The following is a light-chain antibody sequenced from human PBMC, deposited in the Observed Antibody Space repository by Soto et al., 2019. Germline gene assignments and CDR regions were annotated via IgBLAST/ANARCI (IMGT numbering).Light chain of an antibody. CDR1: SSDVGGYNY. J-gene: IGLJ2*01. V-gene: IGLV2-11*01. CDR2: DVS. CDR3: CSYADNYTGV. Sequence: QAVVTQPRSVSGSPGQSVTISCTGTSSDVGGYNYVSWYQQYPGKAPKLMIYDVSERPSGVPDRFSGSKSGNTASLTISGLQAEDEADYYCCSYADNYTGVFGGGTKVTVL.